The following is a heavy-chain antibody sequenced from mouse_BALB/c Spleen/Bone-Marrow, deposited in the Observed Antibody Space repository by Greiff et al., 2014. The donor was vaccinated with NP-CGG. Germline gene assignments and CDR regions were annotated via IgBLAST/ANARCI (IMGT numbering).Heavy chain of an antibody. CDR3: TRYPYYYGSRNYYAMDY. CDR2: ISPGNSDI. Sequence: VQLQQSGAVLAKPGASVKMSCKASGYTFTSYWIHWVKQRPGQGLEWIGGISPGNSDICYNQKFKGKAKLTAVTSTSTAYIELSSLTNEDSAVYYCTRYPYYYGSRNYYAMDYWGQGTSVTVSS. CDR1: GYTFTSYW. V-gene: IGHV1-5*01. D-gene: IGHD1-1*01. J-gene: IGHJ4*01.